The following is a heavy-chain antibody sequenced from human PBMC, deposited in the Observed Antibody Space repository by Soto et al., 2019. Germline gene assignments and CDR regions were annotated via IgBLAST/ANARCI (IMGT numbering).Heavy chain of an antibody. CDR2: IFWNDER. J-gene: IGHJ4*02. D-gene: IGHD1-7*01. V-gene: IGHV2-26*01. CDR1: GFSLSKARMG. CDR3: ARALREELPIYYFDY. Sequence: SGPTLVNPTETLTLTCTVSGFSLSKARMGVSWIRQPPGKALEWLAHIFWNDERSYNTSLKSRLTISRDTSKSQVVLTMTNVDPVDTGTYFCARALREELPIYYFDYWGQGTLVTSPQ.